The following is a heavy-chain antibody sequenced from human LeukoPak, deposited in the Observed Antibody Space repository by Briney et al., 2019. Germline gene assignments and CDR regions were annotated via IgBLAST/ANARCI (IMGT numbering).Heavy chain of an antibody. D-gene: IGHD3-10*01. CDR2: MNPNSGNT. CDR1: GYTFTSYG. Sequence: GASVKVSCKASGYTFTSYGINWVRQATGQGLEWMGWMNPNSGNTGYAQKFQGRVTITRNTSISTAYMELSSLRSEDTAVYYCARGLVRGGINYFDYWGQGTLVTVSS. V-gene: IGHV1-8*03. J-gene: IGHJ4*02. CDR3: ARGLVRGGINYFDY.